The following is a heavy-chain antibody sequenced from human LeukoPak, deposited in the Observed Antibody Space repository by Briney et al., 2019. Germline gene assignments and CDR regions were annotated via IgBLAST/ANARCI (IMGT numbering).Heavy chain of an antibody. D-gene: IGHD6-19*01. CDR3: ARLPGIAVAGTSDY. J-gene: IGHJ4*02. CDR2: ISSSSSYI. Sequence: PGGSLRLSCAASGFTFSSYSMNWVRQAPGKGLEWVSSISSSSSYIYYADSVKGRFTISRDNAKNSLYLQMNSLRAEDTAVYYCARLPGIAVAGTSDYWGQGTLVTVSS. CDR1: GFTFSSYS. V-gene: IGHV3-21*01.